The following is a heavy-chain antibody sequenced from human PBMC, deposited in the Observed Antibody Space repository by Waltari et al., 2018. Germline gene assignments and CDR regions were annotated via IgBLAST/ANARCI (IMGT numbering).Heavy chain of an antibody. V-gene: IGHV4-4*02. CDR2: SHRSGRT. D-gene: IGHD2-15*01. Sequence: QLQLQESGPGLVKPSGTLSLTCTVSGDSMSSNNWWSWVRKPPEKGLEWIGQSHRSGRTNYNPSLESRVSISLGTANKQLSLKVTSTTAADTAVYYCARDRGRGLYLDSWGQGILVTVSP. CDR1: GDSMSSNNW. CDR3: ARDRGRGLYLDS. J-gene: IGHJ4*02.